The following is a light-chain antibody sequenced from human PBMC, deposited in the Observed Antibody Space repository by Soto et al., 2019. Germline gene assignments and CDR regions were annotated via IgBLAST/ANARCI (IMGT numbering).Light chain of an antibody. CDR3: SSFTNSGTVV. J-gene: IGLJ2*01. Sequence: QSALTQPASVSGSPGQSITISCSGTRSDIGSYNYVAWYQQFPGKTPKILIYGVSNRPSGVSSRFSGSKSGNTASLTISGLQAEDEADYYCSSFTNSGTVVFGGGTKLTVL. CDR1: RSDIGSYNY. CDR2: GVS. V-gene: IGLV2-14*01.